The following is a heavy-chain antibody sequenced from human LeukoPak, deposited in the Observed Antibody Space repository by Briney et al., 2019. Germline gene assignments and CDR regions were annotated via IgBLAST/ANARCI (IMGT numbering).Heavy chain of an antibody. J-gene: IGHJ5*02. Sequence: ASVTVSCKASGYTFTSYDINWVRQATGQGLEWMGWMNPNSGNTGYAQKFQGRVTMTRNTSISTAYMELSSLGSEDTAVYYCARSPAGGSTTKSKYNWFDPWGQGTLVTVSS. V-gene: IGHV1-8*01. CDR2: MNPNSGNT. CDR1: GYTFTSYD. CDR3: ARSPAGGSTTKSKYNWFDP. D-gene: IGHD2-15*01.